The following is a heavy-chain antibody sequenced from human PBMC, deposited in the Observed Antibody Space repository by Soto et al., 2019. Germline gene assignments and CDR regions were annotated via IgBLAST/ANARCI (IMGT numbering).Heavy chain of an antibody. V-gene: IGHV3-33*01. CDR3: ARDTARAMVRIYYGMDV. CDR2: IWYDGSNK. D-gene: IGHD3-10*01. Sequence: PGGSLRLSCAASGFTCSSYGMHWVRQAPGKGLEWVAVIWYDGSNKYYADSVKGRFTISRDNSKNTLYLQMNSLRAEDTAVYYCARDTARAMVRIYYGMDVWGQGPTVTVSS. J-gene: IGHJ6*02. CDR1: GFTCSSYG.